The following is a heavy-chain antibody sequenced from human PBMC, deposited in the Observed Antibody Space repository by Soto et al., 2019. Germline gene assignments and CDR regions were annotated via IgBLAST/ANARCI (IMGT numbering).Heavy chain of an antibody. CDR3: ARAVGSPPHGDF. CDR1: GYTFGSHA. D-gene: IGHD1-26*01. V-gene: IGHV1-18*04. J-gene: IGHJ4*02. Sequence: QVQMVQSGAEVKKPWASVKVSCKASGYTFGSHAITWVRRAPGQGLEWMGWISGNNGNTNYAQKFQGRVTMTTDTSTGTAFLELRSLRSDDTAVYYCARAVGSPPHGDFWGQGTLVTVSS. CDR2: ISGNNGNT.